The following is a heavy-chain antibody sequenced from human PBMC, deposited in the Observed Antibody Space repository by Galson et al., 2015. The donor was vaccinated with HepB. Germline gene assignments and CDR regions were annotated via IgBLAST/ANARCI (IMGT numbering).Heavy chain of an antibody. CDR2: VYPPTGRT. CDR1: GYAFTDQY. J-gene: IGHJ4*02. CDR3: AAVTYSSYGDFDY. V-gene: IGHV1-2*02. Sequence: SVKVSCKASGYAFTDQYIHWIRQAPGQGLEWMGWVYPPTGRTEYAQKFQGRVTMTRDTSISTAYMELARLTSDDTAVYYCAAVTYSSYGDFDYWGQGTLVTVSS. D-gene: IGHD4-11*01.